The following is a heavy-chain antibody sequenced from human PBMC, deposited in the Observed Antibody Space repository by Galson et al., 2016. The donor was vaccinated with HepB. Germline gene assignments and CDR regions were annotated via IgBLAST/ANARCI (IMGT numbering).Heavy chain of an antibody. Sequence: SETLSLTCIVSDGFISSGGHYWAWIRQPPGKGLEWIGDINHGGSTNYNPSLGGRVTILVDTTKNQISLKLTSVSAADTAIYHCATGYKFGFGLGYWGQGTPVTVSS. V-gene: IGHV4-39*07. D-gene: IGHD2-2*03. CDR3: ATGYKFGFGLGY. CDR1: DGFISSGGHY. CDR2: INHGGST. J-gene: IGHJ4*02.